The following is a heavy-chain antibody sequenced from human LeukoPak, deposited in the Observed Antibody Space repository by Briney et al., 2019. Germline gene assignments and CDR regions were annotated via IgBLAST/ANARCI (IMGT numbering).Heavy chain of an antibody. J-gene: IGHJ4*02. D-gene: IGHD3-3*01. CDR3: ARHLAHPQKYYDFWSGYSAPLYFDY. V-gene: IGHV4-39*01. CDR1: GGSISSSSYY. Sequence: PSETLSLTCTVSGGSISSSSYYWGWIRQPPGKGLEWIGSIYYSGSTYYNPSLKSRVTISVDTSKNQFSLKLSSVTAADTAVYYCARHLAHPQKYYDFWSGYSAPLYFDYWGQGTLVTVSS. CDR2: IYYSGST.